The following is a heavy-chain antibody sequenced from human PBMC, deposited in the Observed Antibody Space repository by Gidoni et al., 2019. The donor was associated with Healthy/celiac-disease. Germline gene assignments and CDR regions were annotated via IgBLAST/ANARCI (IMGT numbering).Heavy chain of an antibody. J-gene: IGHJ4*02. D-gene: IGHD3-22*01. CDR2: IYYSGST. V-gene: IGHV4-59*08. CDR1: GGSISSYY. CDR3: ARHGAFGGYLSGVIYYFDY. Sequence: QVQLQESGPGLVKPSETLSLTCTVSGGSISSYYWSWIRQPPGKGLEWIGYIYYSGSTNYNPSLKSRVTISVDTSKNQFSLKLSSVTAADTAVYYCARHGAFGGYLSGVIYYFDYWGQGTLVTVSS.